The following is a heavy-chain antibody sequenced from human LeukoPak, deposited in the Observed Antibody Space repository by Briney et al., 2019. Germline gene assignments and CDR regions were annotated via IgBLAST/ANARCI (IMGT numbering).Heavy chain of an antibody. J-gene: IGHJ6*02. D-gene: IGHD2-2*01. CDR2: INPNSGST. CDR1: GYTFTSYG. Sequence: GASVNVSCKASGYTFTSYGISWVRQAPGQGLEWMGWINPNSGSTNYAQKFQGWVTMTRDTSISTAYMELSRLRSDDTAVYYCARAGGYCSSTSCHGRDYYYYGMDVWGQGTTVTVSS. V-gene: IGHV1-2*04. CDR3: ARAGGYCSSTSCHGRDYYYYGMDV.